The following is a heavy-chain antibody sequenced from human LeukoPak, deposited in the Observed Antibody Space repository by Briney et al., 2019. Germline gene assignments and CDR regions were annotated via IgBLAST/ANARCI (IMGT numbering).Heavy chain of an antibody. J-gene: IGHJ4*02. CDR2: IYAVDSDT. CDR1: GYSFTSYW. Sequence: GESRKISCKASGYSFTSYWSGWVRQMPGKGREWMGIIYAVDSDTRYSPSCQGQVTISADKSINPAYLQWSSLKASDTAMYYCARRYAAYCGGDCYSEGYFDYWGQGTLVTVSS. CDR3: ARRYAAYCGGDCYSEGYFDY. D-gene: IGHD2-21*02. V-gene: IGHV5-51*01.